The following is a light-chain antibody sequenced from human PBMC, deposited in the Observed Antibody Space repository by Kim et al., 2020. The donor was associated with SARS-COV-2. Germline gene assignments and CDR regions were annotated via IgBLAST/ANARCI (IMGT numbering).Light chain of an antibody. J-gene: IGLJ1*01. CDR2: DVI. CDR1: SSNVGGYNS. CDR3: CSFAGYSYV. V-gene: IGLV2-11*01. Sequence: PGQSVTISCTGTSSNVGGYNSVSWYQQRPGKAPRLMIYDVITRPSGVPDRFSGSKSGNTASLTISGLQAEDEADYYCCSFAGYSYVFGIGTKVTVL.